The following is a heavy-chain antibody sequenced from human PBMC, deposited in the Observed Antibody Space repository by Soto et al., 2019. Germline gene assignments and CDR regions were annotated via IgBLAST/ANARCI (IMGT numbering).Heavy chain of an antibody. CDR3: GRIAGPGRGPWFDP. CDR2: ISYSGST. V-gene: IGHV4-28*01. Sequence: SETLSLTCAVTGYAISSSNWWGWIRQPPGKGLEWIGYISYSGSTYYNRSLKSRVTMSVDTSKNQFFLDLSSVTAVDTAVYYCGRIAGPGRGPWFDPWGQGTLVTVSS. CDR1: GYAISSSNW. D-gene: IGHD6-13*01. J-gene: IGHJ5*02.